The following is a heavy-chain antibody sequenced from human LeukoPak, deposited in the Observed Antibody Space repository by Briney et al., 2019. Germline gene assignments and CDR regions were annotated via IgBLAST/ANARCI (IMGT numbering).Heavy chain of an antibody. Sequence: VKVSCKASGYTFTGYYMHWVRQAPGQGLEWMGWINPNSGGTNYAQKFQGRVTMTRDTSISTAYMELSRLRSDDTAVYYCARATDNWNYYDYWGQGTLATVSS. D-gene: IGHD1-20*01. CDR2: INPNSGGT. CDR3: ARATDNWNYYDY. CDR1: GYTFTGYY. J-gene: IGHJ4*02. V-gene: IGHV1-2*02.